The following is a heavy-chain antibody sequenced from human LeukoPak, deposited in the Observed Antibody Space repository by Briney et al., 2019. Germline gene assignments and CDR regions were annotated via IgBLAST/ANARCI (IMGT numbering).Heavy chain of an antibody. Sequence: GESLKISCKGSGYSFTSYWIGWVRHVPGKGLEYMGIIYPGDSDTRYSPSFQGQVTISADKSLTTAYLQWSSLKASDTAMYYCARGFGSTWLEYWGQGTLVTVSS. J-gene: IGHJ1*01. CDR1: GYSFTSYW. CDR3: ARGFGSTWLEY. D-gene: IGHD6-13*01. CDR2: IYPGDSDT. V-gene: IGHV5-51*01.